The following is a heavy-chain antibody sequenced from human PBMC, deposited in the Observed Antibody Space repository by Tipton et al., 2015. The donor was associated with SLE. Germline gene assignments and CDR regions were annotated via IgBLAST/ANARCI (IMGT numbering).Heavy chain of an antibody. CDR1: GGSVSSGRYY. Sequence: TLSLTCTVSGGSVSSGRYYWSWIRQPPGKGLEWIGYIYYSGSTNYNPSLKSRVTISVDTSKNQFSLKLSSVTAADTAVDYCARVPTQGYYYYMDVWGKGTTVTVSS. CDR2: IYYSGST. J-gene: IGHJ6*03. CDR3: ARVPTQGYYYYMDV. V-gene: IGHV4-61*01.